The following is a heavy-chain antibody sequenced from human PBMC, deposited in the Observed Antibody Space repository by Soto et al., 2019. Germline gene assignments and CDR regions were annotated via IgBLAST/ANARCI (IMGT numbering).Heavy chain of an antibody. CDR1: GFTFSSSA. D-gene: IGHD3-16*01. V-gene: IGHV3-23*01. CDR2: ISGSGGGT. CDR3: AKLGVAGTYDAFDV. Sequence: RGSLGLSWSASGFTFSSSAMSWVRQAAGKGLEWVSAISGSGGGTYYADSVKGRVTISRDNSKNTLYLQMNSLRAEDTAVYYCAKLGVAGTYDAFDVWGRGAMVTVSS. J-gene: IGHJ3*01.